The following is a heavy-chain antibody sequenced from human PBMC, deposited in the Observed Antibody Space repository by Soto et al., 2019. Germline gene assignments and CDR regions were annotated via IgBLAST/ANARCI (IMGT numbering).Heavy chain of an antibody. Sequence: GASVKVSCKASGYTFTSYGISWVRQAPGQGLAGMGWISAYNGNTNYAQKLQGRVTMTTDTSTSTAYMELRSLRSDDTAAYYCARDLGTTISYYGMDFWGQGITGTVSS. CDR2: ISAYNGNT. CDR3: ARDLGTTISYYGMDF. J-gene: IGHJ6*02. V-gene: IGHV1-18*01. CDR1: GYTFTSYG. D-gene: IGHD1-1*01.